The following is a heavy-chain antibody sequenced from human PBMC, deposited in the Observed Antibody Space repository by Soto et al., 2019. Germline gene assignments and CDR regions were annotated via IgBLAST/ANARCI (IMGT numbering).Heavy chain of an antibody. CDR1: GFTFTTYA. CDR2: ISGSGGST. Sequence: RLSCAASGFTFTTYAMSWVRQAPGKGLEWVSAISGSGGSTYYADSVKGRFTISRDNSKNTLYLQMNSLRAEDTAVYYCAKDLPLFEYYGSGSPWGQGTLVTVSS. V-gene: IGHV3-23*01. D-gene: IGHD3-10*01. J-gene: IGHJ5*02. CDR3: AKDLPLFEYYGSGSP.